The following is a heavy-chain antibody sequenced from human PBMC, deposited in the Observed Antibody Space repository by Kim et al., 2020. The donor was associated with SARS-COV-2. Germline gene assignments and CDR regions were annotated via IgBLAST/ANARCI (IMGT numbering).Heavy chain of an antibody. CDR3: AREVGWIAVAGPLFGY. CDR1: GGSINSSSYY. Sequence: SETLSLTCTVSGGSINSSSYYWGWIRQPPGKGLEWIGSIYYSGSTYYNPSLKSRVTISVDTSKNQFSLKLSSVTAADTAVYYCAREVGWIAVAGPLFGYWGQGTLVTVSS. D-gene: IGHD6-19*01. V-gene: IGHV4-39*02. J-gene: IGHJ4*02. CDR2: IYYSGST.